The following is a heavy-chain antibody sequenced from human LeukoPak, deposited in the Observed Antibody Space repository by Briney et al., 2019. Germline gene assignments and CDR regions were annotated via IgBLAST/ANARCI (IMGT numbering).Heavy chain of an antibody. CDR1: GGSFSGYY. CDR2: IYYSGST. V-gene: IGHV4-34*01. J-gene: IGHJ3*02. CDR3: ARPTHGAAAGRDAFDI. Sequence: SETLSLTCAVYGGSFSGYYWSWIRQPPGKGLEWIGSIYYSGSTYYNPSLKSRVTISVDTSKNQFSLKLSSVTAADTAVYYCARPTHGAAAGRDAFDIWGQGTMVTVSS. D-gene: IGHD6-13*01.